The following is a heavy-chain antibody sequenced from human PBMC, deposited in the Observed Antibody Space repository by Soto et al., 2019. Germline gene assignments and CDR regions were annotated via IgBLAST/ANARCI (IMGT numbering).Heavy chain of an antibody. CDR1: GLTFSDYA. CDR3: AKDEVVVDPAGMFYYNYYMDV. D-gene: IGHD2-2*01. J-gene: IGHJ6*03. CDR2: ISGSGGST. Sequence: GGSLRLSCVASGLTFSDYAMNWVRQAPGKGLEWVSTISGSGGSTYHANSVKGRVTISRDNSKNILYLQMNSLRAEDTAVYYCAKDEVVVDPAGMFYYNYYMDVWGQGTTVTVSS. V-gene: IGHV3-23*01.